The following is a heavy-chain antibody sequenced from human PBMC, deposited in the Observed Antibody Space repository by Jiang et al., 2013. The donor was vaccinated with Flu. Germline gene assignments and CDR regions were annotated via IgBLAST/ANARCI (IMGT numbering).Heavy chain of an antibody. CDR3: ARNIVVVVAATRSSYYYYGMDV. D-gene: IGHD2-15*01. CDR2: IIPIFGTA. Sequence: EVKKPGSSVKVSCKASGGTFSSYAISWVRQAPGQGLEWMGGIIPIFGTANYAQKFQGRVTITADKSTSTAYMELSSLRSEDTAVYYCARNIVVVVAATRSSYYYYGMDVWGQG. CDR1: GGTFSSYA. V-gene: IGHV1-69*06. J-gene: IGHJ6*02.